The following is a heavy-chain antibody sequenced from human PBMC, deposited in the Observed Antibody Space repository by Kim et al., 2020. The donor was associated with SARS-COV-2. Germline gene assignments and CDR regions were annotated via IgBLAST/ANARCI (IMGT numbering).Heavy chain of an antibody. Sequence: SVKGRFTIARDNGKNSLFLQMNSLRDEETAVYYCARDRGYSSGGRCFPLDYWGQGTLVTASS. V-gene: IGHV3-48*02. J-gene: IGHJ4*02. D-gene: IGHD2-15*01. CDR3: ARDRGYSSGGRCFPLDY.